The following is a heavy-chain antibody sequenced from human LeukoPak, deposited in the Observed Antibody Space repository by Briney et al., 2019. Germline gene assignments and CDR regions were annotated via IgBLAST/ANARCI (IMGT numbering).Heavy chain of an antibody. J-gene: IGHJ6*03. CDR1: GFTFTYYG. Sequence: GGSLRLSCGASGFTFTYYGMHWVRQAPGKGLEWVTFVRSGGSDKYYADSVKGRFTFSRDNSKNTVYLQMNSLRPEDTAVYYCARPYCSSTSCQTSYYYYYMDVWGKGTTVTVSS. CDR2: VRSGGSDK. CDR3: ARPYCSSTSCQTSYYYYYMDV. D-gene: IGHD2-2*01. V-gene: IGHV3-30*02.